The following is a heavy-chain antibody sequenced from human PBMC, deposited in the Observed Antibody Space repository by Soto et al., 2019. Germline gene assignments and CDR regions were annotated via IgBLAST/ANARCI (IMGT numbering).Heavy chain of an antibody. Sequence: QVQLVQSGAEVKKPGASVKVSYKASGYTFTNYYMHWVLQAPGQGLEWMGIINPNGGTTTYAQKFQGRVTMTRDTSTSTVYMELSSLRSEDTAVYHCIRDVLNSWYYYGTGSEAYSDYWGQGTLVTVSS. CDR1: GYTFTNYY. CDR3: IRDVLNSWYYYGTGSEAYSDY. V-gene: IGHV1-46*03. CDR2: INPNGGTT. J-gene: IGHJ4*02. D-gene: IGHD3-10*01.